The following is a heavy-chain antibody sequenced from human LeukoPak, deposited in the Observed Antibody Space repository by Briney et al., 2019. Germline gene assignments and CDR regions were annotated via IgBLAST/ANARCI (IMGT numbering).Heavy chain of an antibody. J-gene: IGHJ3*02. CDR1: GGSFSGYY. Sequence: SETLSLTCAVYGGSFSGYYWSWIRQPPGKGLEWIGEINHSGSTNYNPSLKSRVTISVDTSKNQFSLKLSSVTAADTAVYYCARPIWSRKHTSGAFDTWGQGTMVTVSS. CDR3: ARPIWSRKHTSGAFDT. D-gene: IGHD3-10*01. CDR2: INHSGST. V-gene: IGHV4-34*01.